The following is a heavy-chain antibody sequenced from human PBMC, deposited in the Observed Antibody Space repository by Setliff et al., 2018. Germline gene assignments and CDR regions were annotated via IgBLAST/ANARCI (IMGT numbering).Heavy chain of an antibody. V-gene: IGHV3-53*01. D-gene: IGHD3-10*01. CDR2: LDNDGSK. J-gene: IGHJ4*02. Sequence: GGSLRLSCTTSGFTVSAYDMSWVRQAPGKGLEWVSLLDNDGSKYYADSVKGRSTITRDNSKNTMYLQMSSLTTEDTAVYYCRLWFGGLLRDYWGQGTLVTVSS. CDR1: GFTVSAYD. CDR3: RLWFGGLLRDY.